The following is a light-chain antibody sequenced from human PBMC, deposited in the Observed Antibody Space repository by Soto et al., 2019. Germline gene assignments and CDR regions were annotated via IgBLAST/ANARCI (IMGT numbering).Light chain of an antibody. V-gene: IGKV1-5*01. Sequence: DIQITQSPSTLSASIGDRVTLTCRASESIRTWLAWYQHKPGKAPKFLIYDASSLESGVPSRFSGSGSGTEFTLTISNLQPDDFATYFCQQYNNYPRTLGQGTKVDI. CDR2: DAS. CDR1: ESIRTW. J-gene: IGKJ1*01. CDR3: QQYNNYPRT.